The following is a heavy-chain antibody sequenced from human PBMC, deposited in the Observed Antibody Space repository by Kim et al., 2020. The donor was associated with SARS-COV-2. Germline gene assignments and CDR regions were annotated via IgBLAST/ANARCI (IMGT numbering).Heavy chain of an antibody. J-gene: IGHJ6*02. D-gene: IGHD1-26*01. CDR2: IYPGDSDT. CDR3: ARGLGAGIWLSLPMDV. V-gene: IGHV5-51*01. Sequence: GESLKISCKGSGYSFTSYWIGWVRQMPGKGLEWMGIIYPGDSDTRYSPSFQGQVTISADKSISTAYLQWSSLKASDTAMYYCARGLGAGIWLSLPMDVWGQGTTVTVSS. CDR1: GYSFTSYW.